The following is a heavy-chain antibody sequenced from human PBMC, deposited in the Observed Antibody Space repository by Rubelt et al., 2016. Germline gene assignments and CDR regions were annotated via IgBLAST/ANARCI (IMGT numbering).Heavy chain of an antibody. CDR2: VNTNTGNP. V-gene: IGHV7-4-1*02. J-gene: IGHJ4*02. D-gene: IGHD5-18*01. Sequence: QVQLVQSGSELKKPGASVTVSCKASGYSFTTYAMNWVRQAPGQGLEWMGWVNTNTGNPTYAQGFAGRFVFYLDTPVSTAYLQISSLKAEDTAVYYCARDDVNTAMVFDFWGQGTLVTVSS. CDR3: ARDDVNTAMVFDF. CDR1: GYSFTTYA.